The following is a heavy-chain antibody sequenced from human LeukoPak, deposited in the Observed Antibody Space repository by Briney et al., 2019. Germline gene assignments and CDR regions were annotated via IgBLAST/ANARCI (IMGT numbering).Heavy chain of an antibody. Sequence: PSETLSLTCTVSGGSISSYDWSWIRQPPGKGLEWIWYIYYSGSTNNNPSLKSRVTISVDTSKNQFSLKLSSVTAADTAVYYCARSANYVWGSYRPYYFDYWGQGTLVTVAS. CDR3: ARSANYVWGSYRPYYFDY. D-gene: IGHD3-16*02. CDR1: GGSISSYD. CDR2: IYYSGST. J-gene: IGHJ4*02. V-gene: IGHV4-59*08.